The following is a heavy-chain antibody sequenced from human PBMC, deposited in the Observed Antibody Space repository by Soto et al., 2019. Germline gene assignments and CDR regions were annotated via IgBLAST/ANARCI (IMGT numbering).Heavy chain of an antibody. CDR1: GGSISSYY. CDR2: IDATKST. J-gene: IGHJ6*02. D-gene: IGHD2-15*01. V-gene: IGHV4-4*07. Sequence: SETLSLTCTVSGGSISSYYWTWIRQPAGKGLEWIGRIDATKSTNYNPSLKSRATMSVDASKNQFSLKLNSVTAADTAVYYCARESIVVVPTDLTCYYNGLDVWGQGTTVTVSS. CDR3: ARESIVVVPTDLTCYYNGLDV.